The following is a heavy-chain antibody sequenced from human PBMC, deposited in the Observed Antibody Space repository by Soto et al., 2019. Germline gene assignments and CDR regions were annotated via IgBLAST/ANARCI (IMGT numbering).Heavy chain of an antibody. Sequence: QVQLVQSGAEEKKPGASVKVSCKASGYTFTSYAMHWVRQAPGQRLEWMGWINAGNGNTKYSQKFQGRVTITRDTSSCTAYMKLSSLRSEDTAVYYCARECHGSGYYWGQGTLVTVSS. D-gene: IGHD3-10*01. J-gene: IGHJ4*02. CDR3: ARECHGSGYY. V-gene: IGHV1-3*05. CDR2: INAGNGNT. CDR1: GYTFTSYA.